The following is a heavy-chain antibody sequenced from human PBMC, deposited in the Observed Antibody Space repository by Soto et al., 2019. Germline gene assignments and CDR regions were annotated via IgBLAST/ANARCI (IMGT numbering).Heavy chain of an antibody. V-gene: IGHV3-11*03. CDR2: ISTSSSYT. Sequence: PGGSLRLSCAASGFTFSSYWMTWIRQAPGKGLEWLSYISTSSSYTNYADSVKGRFTISRDNAMNSLYLQMNSLRAEDTAVYYCARLRLTGYFDYWGQGTLVTVSS. CDR3: ARLRLTGYFDY. J-gene: IGHJ4*02. CDR1: GFTFSSYW.